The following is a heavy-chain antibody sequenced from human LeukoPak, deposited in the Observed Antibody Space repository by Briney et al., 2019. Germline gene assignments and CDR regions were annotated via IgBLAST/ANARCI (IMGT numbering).Heavy chain of an antibody. D-gene: IGHD3-10*01. CDR1: GFTFSSYG. Sequence: PGGSLRLSCAASGFTFSSYGMHWVRQAPGEGLEWASLISGSGGDSKSVDSVKGRFVISRDNSKNSLYLQLNSLRPEDTAVYYCAKMAIAKGATQGRGFLQFDFWGQGTLVTVSS. J-gene: IGHJ4*02. CDR2: ISGSGGDS. V-gene: IGHV3-23*01. CDR3: AKMAIAKGATQGRGFLQFDF.